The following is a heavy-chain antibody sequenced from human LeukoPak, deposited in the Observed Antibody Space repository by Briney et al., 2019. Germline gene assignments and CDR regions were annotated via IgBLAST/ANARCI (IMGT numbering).Heavy chain of an antibody. CDR2: IYSGGST. J-gene: IGHJ4*02. D-gene: IGHD3-22*01. CDR3: AKDSYYYDSSGYYDY. V-gene: IGHV3-66*01. CDR1: GFTVSNNY. Sequence: GGSLRLSCAASGFTVSNNYMRWVRQAPGKGLEWVSLIYSGGSTYYADSVKGRFIISRDNSKNTLYLQMNSLRAEDTAVYYCAKDSYYYDSSGYYDYWGQGTLVTVSS.